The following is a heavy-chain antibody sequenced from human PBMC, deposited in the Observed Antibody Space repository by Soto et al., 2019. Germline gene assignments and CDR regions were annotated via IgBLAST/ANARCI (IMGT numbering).Heavy chain of an antibody. J-gene: IGHJ6*02. CDR1: GYSFTDYH. V-gene: IGHV1-2*04. Sequence: SVKVSCKASGYSFTDYHIHWVRQAPGQGLEWLGRINPKSGGTSTAQKLQGWVTMTTDTSISTASMELTRLTSDDTAIYYCARGDSTDCSNGVCPFFYNHPLDVWGQGSTVPVS. CDR3: ARGDSTDCSNGVCPFFYNHPLDV. D-gene: IGHD2-8*01. CDR2: INPKSGGT.